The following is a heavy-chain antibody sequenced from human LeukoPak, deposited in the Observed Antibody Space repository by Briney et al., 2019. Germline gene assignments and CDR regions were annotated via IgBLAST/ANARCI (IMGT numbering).Heavy chain of an antibody. D-gene: IGHD6-19*01. V-gene: IGHV3-74*01. CDR3: AKGDSGWYYFDY. Sequence: GGSLRLSCVASGFTLSNSWIHCVRQAPGKGLVWVSRINPDGSSTDYADSVKGRFTISRDNAKNTVYLQMNSLRAEDTAVYYCAKGDSGWYYFDYWGQGTLVTVSS. CDR1: GFTLSNSW. J-gene: IGHJ4*02. CDR2: INPDGSST.